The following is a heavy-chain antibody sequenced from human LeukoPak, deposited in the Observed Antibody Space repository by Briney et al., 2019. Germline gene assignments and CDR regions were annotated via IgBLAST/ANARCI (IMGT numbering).Heavy chain of an antibody. CDR3: ARDRWVSGELWF. CDR1: GFTFSSYA. Sequence: PGRSLRLSCAASGFTFSSYAMHWVRQAPGKGLEWVAVISYDGSNKYYADSVKGRFTISRDNSKNTLYLQMNSLRAEDTAVYYCARDRWVSGELWFGGQGTLVTVSS. J-gene: IGHJ4*02. CDR2: ISYDGSNK. V-gene: IGHV3-30*04. D-gene: IGHD3-10*01.